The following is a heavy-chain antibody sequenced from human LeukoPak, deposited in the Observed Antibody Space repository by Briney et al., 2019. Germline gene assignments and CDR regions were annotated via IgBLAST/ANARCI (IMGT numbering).Heavy chain of an antibody. Sequence: SQTLSLTCTVSGGSISSGDYYWSWIRQPPGKGLEWIGYIYYSGSTYYNPSLKSRITISVDTSKNQFSLKLNSVTAADMAVYYCALYGSGSYNFDFWGQGTLVTVSS. D-gene: IGHD3-10*01. CDR3: ALYGSGSYNFDF. V-gene: IGHV4-30-4*01. CDR2: IYYSGST. CDR1: GGSISSGDYY. J-gene: IGHJ4*02.